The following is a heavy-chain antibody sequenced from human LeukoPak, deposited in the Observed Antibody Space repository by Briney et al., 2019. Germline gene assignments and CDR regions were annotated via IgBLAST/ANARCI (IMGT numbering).Heavy chain of an antibody. Sequence: SGPTLVNPTQTLTLTCTFSGFSLSTSGMRVSWIRQPPGKALEWLARIDWGDDKFYSTSLKTRLTISKDTSKNQVVLTMTNMDPVDTATYYCARIVGYSYGLYYYYYMDVWGKGTTVTVSS. CDR1: GFSLSTSGMR. CDR3: ARIVGYSYGLYYYYYMDV. D-gene: IGHD5-18*01. CDR2: IDWGDDK. V-gene: IGHV2-70*04. J-gene: IGHJ6*03.